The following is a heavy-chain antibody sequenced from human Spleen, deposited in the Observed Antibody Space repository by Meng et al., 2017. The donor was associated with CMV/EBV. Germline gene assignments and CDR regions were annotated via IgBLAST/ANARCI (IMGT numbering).Heavy chain of an antibody. J-gene: IGHJ4*02. CDR1: GGSISSSSYY. D-gene: IGHD2-2*02. CDR3: ARHMFVVVPAAIDTPFDY. CDR2: IYYSGST. V-gene: IGHV4-39*01. Sequence: GSLRLSCTVSGGSISSSSYYWGWIRQPPGKGLEWIGSIYYSGSTYYNPSLKSRVTISVDTSKNQFPLKLSSVTAADTAVYYCARHMFVVVPAAIDTPFDYWGQGTLVTVSS.